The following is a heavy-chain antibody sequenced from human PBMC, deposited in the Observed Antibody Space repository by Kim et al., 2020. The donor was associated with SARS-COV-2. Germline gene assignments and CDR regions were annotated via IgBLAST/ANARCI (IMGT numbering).Heavy chain of an antibody. CDR3: TTGDWDRAIDY. CDR2: T. J-gene: IGHJ4*02. Sequence: TDYAAPVKGRFTISRDDSKNTLYLQMNSLKTEDTAVYYCTTGDWDRAIDYWGQGTLVTVSS. D-gene: IGHD2-21*02. V-gene: IGHV3-15*01.